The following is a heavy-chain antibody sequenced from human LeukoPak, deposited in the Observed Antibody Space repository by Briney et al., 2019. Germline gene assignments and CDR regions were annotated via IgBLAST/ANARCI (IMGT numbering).Heavy chain of an antibody. J-gene: IGHJ5*02. V-gene: IGHV3-30*02. Sequence: PGGSLRLSCAASGFSFSDYAIYWVRQTPGKGLEWVAFIRYDGNDKYYAKSVKGRFTISRDTSRNTVSLQMNSLRLEDTAIYYCAKPLMRDRWFGESWGQGTLVTVSS. CDR1: GFSFSDYA. CDR3: AKPLMRDRWFGES. D-gene: IGHD3-10*01. CDR2: IRYDGNDK.